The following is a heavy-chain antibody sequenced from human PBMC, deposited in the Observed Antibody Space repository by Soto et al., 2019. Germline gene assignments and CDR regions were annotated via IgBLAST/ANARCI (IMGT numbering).Heavy chain of an antibody. D-gene: IGHD6-19*01. J-gene: IGHJ5*02. CDR2: IDSSGEK. CDR3: ARRHLAVAVSPWFDP. CDR1: GLSITDSEMG. Sequence: QVTLKESGPVLVKPTETLTLRCTVSGLSITDSEMGVSWIRQPPGQPLEWLAHIDSSGEKSYRTFLKSRLAISKDNSKSQIVLTMTNMDPVDTATYYCARRHLAVAVSPWFDPWGQGIPVTVSS. V-gene: IGHV2-26*01.